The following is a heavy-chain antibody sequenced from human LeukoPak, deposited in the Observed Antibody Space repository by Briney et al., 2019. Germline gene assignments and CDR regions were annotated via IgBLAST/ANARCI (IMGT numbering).Heavy chain of an antibody. J-gene: IGHJ6*03. CDR1: GGSISSHY. V-gene: IGHV4-59*11. CDR3: ARSVVAATQGYYYYYYMDV. D-gene: IGHD2-15*01. Sequence: PSETLSLXCTVSGGSISSHYWSWIRQPPGKGLEWIGYIYYSGRIIYNPSLKSRVTISVDTSKTQFSLKLSSVTAADTAVYYCARSVVAATQGYYYYYYMDVWGKGTTVTVSS. CDR2: IYYSGRI.